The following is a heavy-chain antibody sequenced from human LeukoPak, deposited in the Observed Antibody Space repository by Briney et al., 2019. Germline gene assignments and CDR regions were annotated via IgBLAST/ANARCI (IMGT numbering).Heavy chain of an antibody. Sequence: SETLSLTCTVSGGSISSRSYYWGWIRQPPGKGLEWIGSVSNSGSKHYNPSLKSRVTVFVDTSKNQFSLRLSSVTAADTAVYYCARLRYDILTGCFDYWGQGTLVTVST. J-gene: IGHJ4*02. CDR2: VSNSGSK. V-gene: IGHV4-39*01. D-gene: IGHD3-9*01. CDR3: ARLRYDILTGCFDY. CDR1: GGSISSRSYY.